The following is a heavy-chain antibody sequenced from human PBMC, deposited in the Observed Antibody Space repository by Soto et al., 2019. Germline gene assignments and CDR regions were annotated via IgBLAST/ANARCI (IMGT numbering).Heavy chain of an antibody. CDR2: IYQTGST. V-gene: IGHV4-4*02. CDR3: ARVSSSSDFGMDV. J-gene: IGHJ6*02. CDR1: GGSISTINC. D-gene: IGHD6-6*01. Sequence: SETLSLTCAVSGGSISTINCWTWVRQPPGKGLDWIGEIYQTGSTSYNPSLESRVTISIEKSKNQFSLKLRSVTAADTAVYYCARVSSSSDFGMDVLGQGTTVTVSS.